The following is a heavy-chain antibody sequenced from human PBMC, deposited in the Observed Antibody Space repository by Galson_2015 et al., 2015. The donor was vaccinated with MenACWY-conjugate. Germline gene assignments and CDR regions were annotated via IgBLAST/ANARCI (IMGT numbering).Heavy chain of an antibody. V-gene: IGHV6-1*01. CDR1: GDSVSSNSAA. J-gene: IGHJ4*02. D-gene: IGHD6-13*01. CDR3: ARETRSSSWYSFDY. CDR2: TYYRSKWYN. Sequence: CAISGDSVSSNSAAWNWIRQSPSRGLEWLGRTYYRSKWYNDYAVSVKSRITNNPDTSKNQFSLQLNSVTPEDTAVYYCARETRSSSWYSFDYWGQGTLVTVSS.